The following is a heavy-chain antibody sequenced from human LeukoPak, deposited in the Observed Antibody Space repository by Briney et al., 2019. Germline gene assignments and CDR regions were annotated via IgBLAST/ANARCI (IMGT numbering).Heavy chain of an antibody. D-gene: IGHD4-17*01. V-gene: IGHV3-48*02. J-gene: IGHJ4*02. CDR2: IGGTHSNI. CDR3: GRDRDYAFDS. Sequence: GGSLRLSCAASGFTFSIYSMDWVRQAPGKGLEWVSYIGGTHSNIYYADSVKGRFTISRDDAKNSLYLQMNSLRDEDTAVYYCGRDRDYAFDSWGQGTLVTVSS. CDR1: GFTFSIYS.